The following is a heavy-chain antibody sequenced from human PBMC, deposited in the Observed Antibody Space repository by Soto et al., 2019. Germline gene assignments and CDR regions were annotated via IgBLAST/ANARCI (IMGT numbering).Heavy chain of an antibody. D-gene: IGHD3-16*01. V-gene: IGHV1-69*01. Sequence: QVQLVQSGAEVRKPGSSVTVSCKASGVTFSSHTISWVRHAPGQGLEWMGGVIPLFGTANYAEKFQGRVTIIADESTSTVYLELRRLRSEDTAMYYCARGRGDDSNNAYYAYWGPGTQVIVSS. CDR3: ARGRGDDSNNAYYAY. CDR2: VIPLFGTA. CDR1: GVTFSSHT. J-gene: IGHJ4*02.